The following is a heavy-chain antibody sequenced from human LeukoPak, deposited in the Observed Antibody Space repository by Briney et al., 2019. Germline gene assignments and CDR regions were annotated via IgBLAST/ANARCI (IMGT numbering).Heavy chain of an antibody. CDR3: ARAWGAIDY. V-gene: IGHV4-34*01. D-gene: IGHD3-16*01. CDR1: GGSFSGYY. Sequence: PSETLSLTCAVYGGSFSGYYWSWIRQPPGEGLEWIGEINHSGSTNYNPSLKSRVTISVDTSKNQFSLKLSSVTAADTAVYYCARAWGAIDYWGQGTLVTVSS. CDR2: INHSGST. J-gene: IGHJ4*02.